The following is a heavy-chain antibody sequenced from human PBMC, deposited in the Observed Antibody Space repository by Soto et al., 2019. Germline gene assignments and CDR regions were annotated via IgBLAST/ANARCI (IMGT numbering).Heavy chain of an antibody. CDR3: ARGSRAGPTGAASFRYGVDG. Sequence: ASVKVSCKTSGGTFSSYSITWVRQAPGQGLEWMGGILPIFGTTNYAQTFQGRVTITADESTTTAYMELSSLTSEDTAVYYCARGSRAGPTGAASFRYGVDGWGQGSTVTVPS. D-gene: IGHD1-1*01. CDR2: ILPIFGTT. CDR1: GGTFSSYS. J-gene: IGHJ6*02. V-gene: IGHV1-69*13.